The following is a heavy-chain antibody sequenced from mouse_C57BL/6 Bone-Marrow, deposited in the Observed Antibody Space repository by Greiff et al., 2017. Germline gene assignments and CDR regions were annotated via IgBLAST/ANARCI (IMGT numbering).Heavy chain of an antibody. CDR3: ARGATAPGDFDD. D-gene: IGHD1-2*01. J-gene: IGHJ2*01. V-gene: IGHV1-64*01. CDR2: IPPNSGST. Sequence: VQLQQPGAELVKPGASVKLSCKASGYTFTSYWMHWVKQRPGQGLEWIGMIPPNSGSTNYNEKFKSKATLTVDKSSSTAYMQLGGLTSEDAAVYYCARGATAPGDFDDWGQGTTLTVSS. CDR1: GYTFTSYW.